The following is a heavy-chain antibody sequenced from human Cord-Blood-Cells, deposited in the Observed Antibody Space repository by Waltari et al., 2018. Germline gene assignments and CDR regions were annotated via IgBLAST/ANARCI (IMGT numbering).Heavy chain of an antibody. CDR2: INHSGSN. CDR1: GGSFSGYY. V-gene: IGHV4-34*01. J-gene: IGHJ4*02. Sequence: QVQLQQWGAGLLKPSETLSLTCAVYGGSFSGYYWSWIRQPPGKGLEWIGEINHSGSNNYNPSLRSRVTISVDTSKNQFSLKLSSVTAADTAVYYCASYYGSGSYWDYWGQGTLVTVSS. CDR3: ASYYGSGSYWDY. D-gene: IGHD3-10*01.